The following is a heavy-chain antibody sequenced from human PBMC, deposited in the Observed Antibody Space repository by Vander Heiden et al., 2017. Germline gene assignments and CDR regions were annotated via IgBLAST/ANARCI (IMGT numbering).Heavy chain of an antibody. J-gene: IGHJ6*02. CDR3: ARGWGGMDV. V-gene: IGHV3-7*01. CDR1: GFTFSCYW. D-gene: IGHD7-27*01. CDR2: IKQDGSEK. Sequence: EVQLVESGGGLVQPGGSLRLSCSASGFTFSCYWLSWVRRATGKGLEGVANIKQDGSEKYYVDSVKGRFTISRDNAKNSLYLQMNSLRAEDTAVYYCARGWGGMDVWGQGTTVTVSS.